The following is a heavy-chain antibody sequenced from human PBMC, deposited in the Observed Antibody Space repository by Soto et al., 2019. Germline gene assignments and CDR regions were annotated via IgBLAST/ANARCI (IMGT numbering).Heavy chain of an antibody. V-gene: IGHV1-46*03. Sequence: QVQLVQSGAEVKKPGASVKVSCKASGYTFTSYYMHWVRQAPGQGLEWMGIINPSGGSTSYAQKFQGRVTMTRDTSTSTVYMELSSLRSEDTAVYYCASTLLTPGIAVAGDDAFDIWGQGTMVTVSS. CDR1: GYTFTSYY. CDR3: ASTLLTPGIAVAGDDAFDI. D-gene: IGHD6-19*01. J-gene: IGHJ3*02. CDR2: INPSGGST.